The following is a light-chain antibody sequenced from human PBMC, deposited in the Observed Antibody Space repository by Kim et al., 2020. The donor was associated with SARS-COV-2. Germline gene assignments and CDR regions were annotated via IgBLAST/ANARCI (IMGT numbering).Light chain of an antibody. CDR2: QDT. CDR3: QAWDSSNVV. Sequence: SYELTQPPSVSVSPGQTASITCSGDKLGDRFACWYQQKPGQSPVVVIYQDTKRPSGIPEGFSGSNSGNTATLTIGGTQAMDEADYYCQAWDSSNVVFGGGTQLTVL. CDR1: KLGDRF. V-gene: IGLV3-1*01. J-gene: IGLJ2*01.